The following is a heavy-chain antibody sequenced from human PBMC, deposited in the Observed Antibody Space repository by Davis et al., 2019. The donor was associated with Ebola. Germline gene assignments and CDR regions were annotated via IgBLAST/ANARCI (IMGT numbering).Heavy chain of an antibody. CDR3: ARSSSGLYDSSGYYYVRALGGMDV. CDR1: GGSFSGYY. Sequence: MPSETLPLTCAVYGGSFSGYYWSWIRQPPGKGLEWIGEINHSGSTNYNPSLKSRVTISVDTSKNQFSLKLSSVTAADTAVYYCARSSSGLYDSSGYYYVRALGGMDVWGKGTTVTVSS. J-gene: IGHJ6*04. V-gene: IGHV4-34*01. CDR2: INHSGST. D-gene: IGHD3-22*01.